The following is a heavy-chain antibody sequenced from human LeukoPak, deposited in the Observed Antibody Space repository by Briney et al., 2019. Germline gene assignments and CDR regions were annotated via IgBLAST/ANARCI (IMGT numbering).Heavy chain of an antibody. Sequence: PSETLSLTCTVSGGSISSYYWSWIRQPPGKGLEWIGYIYYSGSTNYNPSLKSRVTISVDTSKNQFSLKLSSVTAADTAVYYCARVNYYGSGSYYRFDPWGQGTLVTVSS. CDR1: GGSISSYY. J-gene: IGHJ5*02. CDR3: ARVNYYGSGSYYRFDP. D-gene: IGHD3-10*01. CDR2: IYYSGST. V-gene: IGHV4-59*01.